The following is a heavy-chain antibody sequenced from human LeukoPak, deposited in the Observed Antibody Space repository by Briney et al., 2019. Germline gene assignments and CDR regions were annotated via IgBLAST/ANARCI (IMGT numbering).Heavy chain of an antibody. Sequence: GGSLRLSCAVSGFTFSSYWMHWVRQAPGKGLVWVSRINTDGSSTSYADSVKGRFTISRDNAKNTLYLQMNSLRVEDTAVYYCARIGSLSPFDWGQGTLVTVSS. CDR3: ARIGSLSPFD. D-gene: IGHD6-6*01. V-gene: IGHV3-74*01. CDR1: GFTFSSYW. J-gene: IGHJ4*02. CDR2: INTDGSST.